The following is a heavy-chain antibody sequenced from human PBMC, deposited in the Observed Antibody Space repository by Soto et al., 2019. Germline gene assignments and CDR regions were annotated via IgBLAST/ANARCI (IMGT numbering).Heavy chain of an antibody. CDR3: VRVFGSIDY. Sequence: QVQLVQSGAEVKKPGASVKVSCKASGYTFTTYDINWVRQATGQRLEWVGWMNPKSGYTGFAQNFQGRLSMTRDTSICTAYMELSSLRSEDTAVYYCVRVFGSIDYWGQGTLVTVSS. CDR2: MNPKSGYT. V-gene: IGHV1-8*01. CDR1: GYTFTTYD. D-gene: IGHD3-10*02. J-gene: IGHJ4*02.